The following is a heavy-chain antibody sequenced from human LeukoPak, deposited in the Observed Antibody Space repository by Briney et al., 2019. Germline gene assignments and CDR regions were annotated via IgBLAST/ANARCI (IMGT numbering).Heavy chain of an antibody. CDR2: VHAGDSDA. CDR1: GFTFTNYW. CDR3: ARFGYSTSLDFHLDV. V-gene: IGHV5-51*01. J-gene: IGHJ2*01. D-gene: IGHD6-13*01. Sequence: GESLKISCQASGFTFTNYWIAWVRQMPGKGLEWMGIVHAGDSDARYSPSFQDQVTMSADKSISTAYLQWNSLRASVSAMYFCARFGYSTSLDFHLDVWGRGTLVAVSS.